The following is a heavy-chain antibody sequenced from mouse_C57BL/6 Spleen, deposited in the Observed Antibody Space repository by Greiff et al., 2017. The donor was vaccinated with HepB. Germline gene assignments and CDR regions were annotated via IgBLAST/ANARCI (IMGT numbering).Heavy chain of an antibody. CDR3: ARYWGGTDYFDY. V-gene: IGHV7-3*01. CDR1: GFTFTDYY. J-gene: IGHJ2*01. D-gene: IGHD4-1*01. CDR2: IRNKANGYTT. Sequence: EVMLVESGGGLVQPGGSLSLSCAASGFTFTDYYMSWVRQPPGKALEWLGFIRNKANGYTTEYSASVKGRFTISRDNSQRILYLQMNALRAEDSATYYCARYWGGTDYFDYWGQGTTLTVSS.